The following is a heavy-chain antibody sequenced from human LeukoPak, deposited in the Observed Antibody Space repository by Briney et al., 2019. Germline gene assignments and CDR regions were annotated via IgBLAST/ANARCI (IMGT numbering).Heavy chain of an antibody. J-gene: IGHJ5*02. D-gene: IGHD2-2*01. CDR3: ARLTTGDCSSTSCLPNWFDP. V-gene: IGHV5-51*01. CDR1: GYSFTSYW. CDR2: IYPGDSDT. Sequence: GESLKISCKGSGYSFTSYWIGWVRQMPGKGLEWMGIIYPGDSDTRYSPSFEGQVTISADKSISTAYLQWSSLKASDTAMYYCARLTTGDCSSTSCLPNWFDPWGQGTLVTVSS.